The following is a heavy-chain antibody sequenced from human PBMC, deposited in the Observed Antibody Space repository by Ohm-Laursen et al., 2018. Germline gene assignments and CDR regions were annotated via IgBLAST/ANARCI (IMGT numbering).Heavy chain of an antibody. CDR2: IVVGSGNT. CDR1: GFTFTSSA. CDR3: AAGYSSGWYGSGY. Sequence: TSVKVSCKASGFTFTSSAMQWVRQARGQRLEWIGWIVVGSGNTNYAQKFQERVTITRDMSTSTAYMELSSLRSEDTAVYYCAAGYSSGWYGSGYWGQGTLVTVSS. D-gene: IGHD6-19*01. V-gene: IGHV1-58*02. J-gene: IGHJ4*02.